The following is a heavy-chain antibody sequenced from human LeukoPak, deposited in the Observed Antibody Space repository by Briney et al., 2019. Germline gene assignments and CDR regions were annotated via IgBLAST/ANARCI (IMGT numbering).Heavy chain of an antibody. J-gene: IGHJ3*02. CDR2: IYYNGNT. D-gene: IGHD6-19*01. V-gene: IGHV4-39*01. CDR3: ARLTALAGHRGAFDI. Sequence: SETLSLTCNVSGGPIGGHTFYWDWIRQPPGKGLEWTATIYYNGNTFYNPSLRSRVAISIDMSKSQFSLHLSSVTAADTAVYYCARLTALAGHRGAFDIWGPGTLVTVSS. CDR1: GGPIGGHTFY.